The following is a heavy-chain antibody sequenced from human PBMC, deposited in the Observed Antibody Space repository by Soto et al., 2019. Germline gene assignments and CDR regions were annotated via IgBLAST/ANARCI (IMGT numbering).Heavy chain of an antibody. J-gene: IGHJ4*02. Sequence: EVQLVESGGGLVQPGGSLRLSCAASGFTFNNYRMNWVRQAPGKGLEWVANIKQDGSEKYYVDSVKGRFTISRDNAKNSLYLQMNSLRAEDTAVYYCARRGYGDYWGQGTLVTVSS. D-gene: IGHD5-18*01. CDR3: ARRGYGDY. CDR1: GFTFNNYR. CDR2: IKQDGSEK. V-gene: IGHV3-7*03.